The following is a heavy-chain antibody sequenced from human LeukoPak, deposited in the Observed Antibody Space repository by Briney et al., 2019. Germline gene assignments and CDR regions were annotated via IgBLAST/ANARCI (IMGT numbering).Heavy chain of an antibody. CDR3: ARVSAYMVRGVTNWFDP. D-gene: IGHD3-10*01. CDR2: INPNSGGT. Sequence: ASVKVSCKASGYAFTGYYMHWVRQAPGQGLEWMGWINPNSGGTNYAQKFQGRVTMTRDTSISTAYMELSRLRSDDTAVYYCARVSAYMVRGVTNWFDPWGQGTLVTVSS. CDR1: GYAFTGYY. J-gene: IGHJ5*02. V-gene: IGHV1-2*02.